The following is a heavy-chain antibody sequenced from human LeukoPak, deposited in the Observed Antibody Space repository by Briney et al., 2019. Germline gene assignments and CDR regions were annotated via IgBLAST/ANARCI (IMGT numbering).Heavy chain of an antibody. Sequence: GGSLRPSCAASGFTFSSYAMHWVRQAPGKGLEWVAVISYDGSNKYYADSVKGRFTISRDNSKNTLYLQMNSLRAEDTAVYYCARDRIAAAVYYYGMDVWGQGTTVTVSS. V-gene: IGHV3-30*04. CDR1: GFTFSSYA. D-gene: IGHD6-13*01. CDR2: ISYDGSNK. CDR3: ARDRIAAAVYYYGMDV. J-gene: IGHJ6*02.